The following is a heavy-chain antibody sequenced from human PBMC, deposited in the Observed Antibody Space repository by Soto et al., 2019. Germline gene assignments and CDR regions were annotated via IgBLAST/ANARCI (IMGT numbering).Heavy chain of an antibody. D-gene: IGHD4-17*01. V-gene: IGHV4-59*01. CDR1: GGSISSYY. CDR2: IYYSGST. Sequence: SETLSLTCTVSGGSISSYYWSWIRQPPGKGLEWIGYIYYSGSTNYNPSLKSRVTISVDTSKNQSSLKLSSVTAADTAVYYCARSVYGDSPDYWGQGTLVTVSS. CDR3: ARSVYGDSPDY. J-gene: IGHJ4*02.